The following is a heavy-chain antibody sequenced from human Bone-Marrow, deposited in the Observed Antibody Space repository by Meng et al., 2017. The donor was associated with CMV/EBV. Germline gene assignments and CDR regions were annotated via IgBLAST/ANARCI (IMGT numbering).Heavy chain of an antibody. Sequence: ASVKVSCKASGYTFTGYYMHWVRQAPGQGLEWMGWINLNSGGTNYAQKFQGRVTMTRDTSISTAYMELSRLRSDDTAVYYCAREYSSSLYYYYYGMDVWGQGTTVTVSS. D-gene: IGHD6-6*01. CDR3: AREYSSSLYYYYYGMDV. J-gene: IGHJ6*02. CDR1: GYTFTGYY. V-gene: IGHV1-2*02. CDR2: INLNSGGT.